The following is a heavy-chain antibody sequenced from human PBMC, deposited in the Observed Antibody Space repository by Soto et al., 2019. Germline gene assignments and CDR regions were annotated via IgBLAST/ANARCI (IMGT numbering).Heavy chain of an antibody. CDR2: ISSSSSYV. D-gene: IGHD3-10*01. CDR1: GFTFSSYS. J-gene: IGHJ4*02. Sequence: LRLSCAASGFTFSSYSMNWVRQAPGKGLEWVSSISSSSSYVYYADSVKGRFTISRDNAKNSLYLQMNSLRAEDTAVYYCANYGSGSYYKGYWGQGTLVTVSS. CDR3: ANYGSGSYYKGY. V-gene: IGHV3-21*01.